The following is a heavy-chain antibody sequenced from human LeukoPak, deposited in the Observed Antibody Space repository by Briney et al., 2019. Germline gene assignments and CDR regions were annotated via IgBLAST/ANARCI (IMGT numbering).Heavy chain of an antibody. D-gene: IGHD6-13*01. CDR2: FDPEDGET. CDR3: ATDIEGRVAAAGRLYYYYYGMDV. Sequence: ASVKGSCKVSGYTLTELSMHWVRQAPGKGLEWMGGFDPEDGETIYAQKFQGRVTMTEDTSTDTAYMELSSLRSEDTAVYYCATDIEGRVAAAGRLYYYYYGMDVWGQGTTVTVSS. CDR1: GYTLTELS. V-gene: IGHV1-24*01. J-gene: IGHJ6*02.